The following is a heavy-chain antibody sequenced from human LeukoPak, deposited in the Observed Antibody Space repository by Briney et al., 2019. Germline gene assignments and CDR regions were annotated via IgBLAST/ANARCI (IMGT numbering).Heavy chain of an antibody. CDR2: IHYSGST. J-gene: IGHJ4*02. Sequence: SETLSLTCTVSGXSISSSSYYWGWIRQPPGKGLEWIGSIHYSGSTYHNPSLKSRVTISVDTSRNQFSLKVSSVTAADTAVYYCVAGYSYGSADYWGQGTLVTVSS. CDR1: GXSISSSSYY. CDR3: VAGYSYGSADY. V-gene: IGHV4-39*01. D-gene: IGHD5-18*01.